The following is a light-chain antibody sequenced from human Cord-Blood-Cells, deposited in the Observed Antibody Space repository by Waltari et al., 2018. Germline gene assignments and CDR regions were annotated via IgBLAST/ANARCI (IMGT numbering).Light chain of an antibody. CDR3: QQRYSTPWT. CDR1: QSISSY. Sequence: DIQMTQSPSSLSASVGDRVTIPCRASQSISSYLNWYQQKPGKAPKLLIYAASSLQSGVPSSVSGSGSGTDFTLTISDLQPEDFGTYYSQQRYSTPWTFGQGTKVEIK. V-gene: IGKV1-39*01. J-gene: IGKJ1*01. CDR2: AAS.